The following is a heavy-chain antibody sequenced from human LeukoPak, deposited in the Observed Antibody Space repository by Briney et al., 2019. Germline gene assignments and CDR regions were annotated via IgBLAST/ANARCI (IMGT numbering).Heavy chain of an antibody. CDR1: GGSFSGYY. Sequence: SETLSLTCAVYGGSFSGYYWIWIRQPPGKGLEWIGEIIHSGTTTYNPSLRSRLTISVDTSKNQFSLKLNSVTAADTAVYYCARGFDSNDYFYYYMDVWGKGTTVTVSS. CDR2: IIHSGTT. D-gene: IGHD3-22*01. V-gene: IGHV4-34*01. CDR3: ARGFDSNDYFYYYMDV. J-gene: IGHJ6*03.